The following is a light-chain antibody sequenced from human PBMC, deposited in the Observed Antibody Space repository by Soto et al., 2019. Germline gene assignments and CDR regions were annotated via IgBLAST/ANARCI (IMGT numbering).Light chain of an antibody. CDR2: KAT. J-gene: IGKJ2*01. CDR3: QQYNDYQYT. V-gene: IGKV1-5*03. Sequence: DIEMTQSPSTLSASVGDRVTITCRASQSITTWLAWYQQKPGKAPKLLIYKATNVQTGVPSRFSGSGFGTEFSLTICSLQPEDFAIYYCQQYNDYQYTFGQGTKLEIK. CDR1: QSITTW.